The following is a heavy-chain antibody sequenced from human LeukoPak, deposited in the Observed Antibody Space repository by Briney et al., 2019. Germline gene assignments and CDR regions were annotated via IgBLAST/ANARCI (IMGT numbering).Heavy chain of an antibody. Sequence: GGSLRLSCAASGFTFSSYAMSWVRQVPGKGLEWVSVISGSGGSTYYADSVKGRFTISRDNSKNTLYLQMNSLRAEDTAVYYCAKVKGRYYYGMDVWGQGTTVTVSS. D-gene: IGHD3-10*01. J-gene: IGHJ6*02. CDR2: ISGSGGST. CDR3: AKVKGRYYYGMDV. V-gene: IGHV3-23*01. CDR1: GFTFSSYA.